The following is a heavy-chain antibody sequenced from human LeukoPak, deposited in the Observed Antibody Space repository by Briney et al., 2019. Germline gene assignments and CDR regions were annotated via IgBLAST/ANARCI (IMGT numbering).Heavy chain of an antibody. Sequence: GGSLRLSCAASGFIFSGYWMNWVRQAPGKGLEWVANIKQDGSVKHCVDSVKGRFTISRDNAKNSLYLQMTSLRAEDTAVYYCAALTGYSSSWLRGYFDYWGQGTLVTVSS. CDR3: AALTGYSSSWLRGYFDY. CDR2: IKQDGSVK. D-gene: IGHD6-13*01. CDR1: GFIFSGYW. J-gene: IGHJ4*02. V-gene: IGHV3-7*01.